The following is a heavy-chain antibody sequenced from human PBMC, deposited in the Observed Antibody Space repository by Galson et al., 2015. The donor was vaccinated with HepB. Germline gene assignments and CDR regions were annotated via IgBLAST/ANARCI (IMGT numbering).Heavy chain of an antibody. Sequence: SLRLSCAASGFSFSSYDMHWVRQAPGKGLEWVAGILRDGSNQYYEDSVKGRFTISRDNSKNTLYLQMNSLRAEDTAVYYCAKVGSSDWYKFDYWGQGTLVTVSS. CDR3: AKVGSSDWYKFDY. V-gene: IGHV3-30*18. CDR2: ILRDGSNQ. CDR1: GFSFSSYD. J-gene: IGHJ4*02. D-gene: IGHD6-19*01.